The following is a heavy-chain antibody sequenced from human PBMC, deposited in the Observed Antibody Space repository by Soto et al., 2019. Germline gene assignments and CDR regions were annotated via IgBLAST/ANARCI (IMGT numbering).Heavy chain of an antibody. V-gene: IGHV1-69*13. CDR3: ARQFTVASPPNWFDP. CDR1: GGTFRSYT. J-gene: IGHJ5*02. CDR2: IIPIFGTA. Sequence: SVKVSCKASGGTFRSYTINWVRQAPGQGLELMGGIIPIFGTANYAQKFQGRVTITADESTSTAYMELSSLRSEDTAVYYCARQFTVASPPNWFDPWGQGTVVTVS. D-gene: IGHD4-17*01.